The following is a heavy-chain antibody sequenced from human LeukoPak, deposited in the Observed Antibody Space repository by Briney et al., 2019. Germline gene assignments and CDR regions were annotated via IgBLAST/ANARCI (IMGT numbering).Heavy chain of an antibody. CDR3: ARALGRFCSGGSCYFDF. Sequence: SETLSLTCTVSGGSISSGTYYWSWIRQHPGKGLEWIAYIYDNESTYYNPSLRSRVTLSVDTSKNQFSLKLSSVTAADTAVYYCARALGRFCSGGSCYFDFWGQGTLVSVSS. V-gene: IGHV4-31*03. CDR2: IYDNEST. D-gene: IGHD2-15*01. J-gene: IGHJ4*02. CDR1: GGSISSGTYY.